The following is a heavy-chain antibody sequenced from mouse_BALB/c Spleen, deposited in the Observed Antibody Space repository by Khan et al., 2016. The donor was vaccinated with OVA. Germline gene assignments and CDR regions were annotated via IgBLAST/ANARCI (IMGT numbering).Heavy chain of an antibody. CDR2: ISTYSGST. D-gene: IGHD2-3*01. CDR3: ARPAYAGYYDY. J-gene: IGHJ2*01. Sequence: LQQSGPELVRPGVSVKISCKGSGYTFTDYAMYWVKQSHAKSLEWIGLISTYSGSTNYNQKFKGKVTMTVDKSSSAAYMELARLTSEDSAIYYCARPAYAGYYDYWGQGTALTVSS. CDR1: GYTFTDYA. V-gene: IGHV1S137*01.